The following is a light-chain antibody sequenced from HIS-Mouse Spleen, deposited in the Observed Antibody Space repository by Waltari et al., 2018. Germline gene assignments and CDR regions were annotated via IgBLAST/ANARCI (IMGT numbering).Light chain of an antibody. CDR1: SLRSYY. J-gene: IGLJ2*01. CDR2: GKN. Sequence: SSELTQDPAVSVALGQTVRITCQGDSLRSYYASWYQQKPGQAPVIVIYGKNNRPSGIPDRFSGSSSGNTVSLTITGAQAEDEADYYCNSRDSSGNHVVFGGGTKLTVL. V-gene: IGLV3-19*01. CDR3: NSRDSSGNHVV.